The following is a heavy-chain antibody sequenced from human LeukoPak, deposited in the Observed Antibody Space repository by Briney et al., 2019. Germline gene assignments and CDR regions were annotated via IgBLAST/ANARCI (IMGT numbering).Heavy chain of an antibody. CDR2: IYTSGST. CDR3: AAKGPAGAFDF. Sequence: SETLSLSCTVSGHPISSYYWSSIRQPAGKGVEWVGRIYTSGSTNYNPSLKSRLTMSVDTSKNQFSRRLSAVTAADTAFYYCAAKGPAGAFDFWGEGSLVTVSS. CDR1: GHPISSYY. D-gene: IGHD2-2*01. V-gene: IGHV4-4*07. J-gene: IGHJ4*02.